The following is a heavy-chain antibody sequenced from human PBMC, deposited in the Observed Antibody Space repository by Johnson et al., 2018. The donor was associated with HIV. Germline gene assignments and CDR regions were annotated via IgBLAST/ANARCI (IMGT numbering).Heavy chain of an antibody. Sequence: QVQLVESGGGVVQPGGSLRLSCAASVFTFSSYAMHWVRQAPGKGLEWVAVISYDGSNKYYADSVKGRFTISRDNSKNTLYLQMNSLSAEDTAVYYCARDVTKYAFDIWGQGTMVTVSS. CDR1: VFTFSSYA. CDR3: ARDVTKYAFDI. J-gene: IGHJ3*02. V-gene: IGHV3-30*04. CDR2: ISYDGSNK. D-gene: IGHD4-17*01.